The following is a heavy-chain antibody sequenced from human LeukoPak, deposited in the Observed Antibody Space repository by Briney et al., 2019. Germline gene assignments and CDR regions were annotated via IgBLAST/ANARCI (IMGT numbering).Heavy chain of an antibody. CDR3: ARHLHGGNLWSAFDI. D-gene: IGHD4-23*01. J-gene: IGHJ3*02. Sequence: GESLKISCKGSGYSFTNYWIGWVRQMPGKGLEWMGIIYPGDSDTRYSPSFQGQVTISADKSVTTAYLQWSSLKASDTAMYYCARHLHGGNLWSAFDIWGQGTMVTVSS. CDR1: GYSFTNYW. V-gene: IGHV5-51*01. CDR2: IYPGDSDT.